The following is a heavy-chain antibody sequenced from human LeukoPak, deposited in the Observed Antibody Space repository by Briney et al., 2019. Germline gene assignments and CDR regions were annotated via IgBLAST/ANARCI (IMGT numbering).Heavy chain of an antibody. Sequence: GASVKVSCKASGYTFTGYYMHWVRQATGQGLEWMGWMNPNSGNTGYAQKFQGRVTMTRNTSISTAYMELSSLRSEDTAVYYCARGATVRGFDPWGQGTLVTVSS. CDR1: GYTFTGYY. CDR2: MNPNSGNT. CDR3: ARGATVRGFDP. J-gene: IGHJ5*02. V-gene: IGHV1-8*02. D-gene: IGHD4-17*01.